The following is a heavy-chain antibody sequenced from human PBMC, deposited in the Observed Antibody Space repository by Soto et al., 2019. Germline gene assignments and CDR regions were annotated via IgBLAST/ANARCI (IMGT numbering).Heavy chain of an antibody. CDR3: ARVARKQQLVRGWFDP. CDR1: GFTLSSYA. J-gene: IGHJ5*02. V-gene: IGHV3-30-3*01. D-gene: IGHD6-13*01. CDR2: ISYDGSNK. Sequence: PGGSLRLSCAASGFTLSSYAMHWVRQAPGKGLEWVAVISYDGSNKYYADSVKGRFTISRDNSKNTLYLQMNSLRAEDTAVYYCARVARKQQLVRGWFDPWGQGTLVTVS.